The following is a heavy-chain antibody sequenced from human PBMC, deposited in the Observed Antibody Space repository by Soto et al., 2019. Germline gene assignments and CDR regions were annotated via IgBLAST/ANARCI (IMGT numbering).Heavy chain of an antibody. CDR2: IIPIFGTA. D-gene: IGHD3-16*02. CDR3: ARDSNYDYVWGSYRYAFDI. V-gene: IGHV1-69*13. Sequence: ASVKVSCKASGGTFSSYAISWVRQAPGQGLEWMGGIIPIFGTANYAQKFQGRVTITADESTSTAYMELSSLRSEDTVVYYCARDSNYDYVWGSYRYAFDIWGQGTMVTVSS. J-gene: IGHJ3*02. CDR1: GGTFSSYA.